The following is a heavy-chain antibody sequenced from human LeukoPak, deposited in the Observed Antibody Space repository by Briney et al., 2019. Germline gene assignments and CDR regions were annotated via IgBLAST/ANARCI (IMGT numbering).Heavy chain of an antibody. V-gene: IGHV3-21*01. D-gene: IGHD1-20*01. CDR2: ISSGSSYI. CDR1: GFTFSSYS. Sequence: PGGSLRLSCAASGFTFSSYSMNWVRQAPGKGLEWVSSISSGSSYIYYADSVKGRFTISRDNAKNSLYLQMNSLRAEDTAVYYCARVRITGTTLSGYWGQGTLVTVSS. CDR3: ARVRITGTTLSGY. J-gene: IGHJ4*02.